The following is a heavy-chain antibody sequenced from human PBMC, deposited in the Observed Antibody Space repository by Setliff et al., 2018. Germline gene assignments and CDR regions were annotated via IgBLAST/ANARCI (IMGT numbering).Heavy chain of an antibody. Sequence: ASVKVSCKASGYTFTSYGISWVRQAPGQGLEWMGWISGYNGNTNYAQKLQGRVTMTTDTSTSTTYMELRSLTSDDTAVYYCARDEASCGGDCYSRGYFDFWGQGTLVTVSS. D-gene: IGHD2-21*01. V-gene: IGHV1-18*01. CDR1: GYTFTSYG. CDR2: ISGYNGNT. CDR3: ARDEASCGGDCYSRGYFDF. J-gene: IGHJ4*02.